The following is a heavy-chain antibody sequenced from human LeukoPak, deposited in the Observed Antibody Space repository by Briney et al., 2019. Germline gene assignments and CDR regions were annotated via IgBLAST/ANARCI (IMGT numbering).Heavy chain of an antibody. J-gene: IGHJ3*02. CDR2: IRRKANSYAA. D-gene: IGHD2-2*01. Sequence: GGSLRLSCVASGFTLSGSAMHWVRQASGKGLEWVGRIRRKANSYAAAYAASVKGRFTISRDDSKNTAYLQMNSLKTEDTAVYYCTSANIVVVPAAFDAFDIWGQGTMVTVSS. CDR3: TSANIVVVPAAFDAFDI. V-gene: IGHV3-73*01. CDR1: GFTLSGSA.